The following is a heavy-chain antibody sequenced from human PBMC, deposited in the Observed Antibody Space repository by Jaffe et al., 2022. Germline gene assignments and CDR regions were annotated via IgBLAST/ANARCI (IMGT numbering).Heavy chain of an antibody. CDR1: GFTFRDYA. CDR3: AKGLFATTSSYLTDY. J-gene: IGHJ4*02. CDR2: IQSDGSNE. Sequence: QVQLVESGGGVVQPGGSLRLSCAASGFTFRDYAMHWVRQAPGKGLEWVGFIQSDGSNEYYADSVEGRFTISRDNSKNTLYVQVNSLRLEDTAVYYCAKGLFATTSSYLTDYWGQGTLVTVSS. V-gene: IGHV3-30*02. D-gene: IGHD1-26*01.